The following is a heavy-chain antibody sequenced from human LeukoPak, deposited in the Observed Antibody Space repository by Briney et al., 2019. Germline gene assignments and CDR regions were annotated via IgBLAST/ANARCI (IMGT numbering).Heavy chain of an antibody. J-gene: IGHJ5*02. CDR3: ARDKRQWLVPLGWFDP. Sequence: ASVKVSCKASGYTFTGYYMHWVRQAPGQGLEWMGWINPNSGGTNYAQKFQGRVTMTRDTSISTAYMELSRLRSDDTAVYYCARDKRQWLVPLGWFDPWGQGTLVTVSS. V-gene: IGHV1-2*02. CDR2: INPNSGGT. CDR1: GYTFTGYY. D-gene: IGHD6-19*01.